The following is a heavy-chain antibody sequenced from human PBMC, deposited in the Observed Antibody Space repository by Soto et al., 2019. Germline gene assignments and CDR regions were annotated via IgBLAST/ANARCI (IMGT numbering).Heavy chain of an antibody. CDR3: ARGFKGKGHFDY. Sequence: PSETLSLTCAVYGGSFSGYYWSWIRQPPGKGLEWIGEINHSGSTNYNPSLKSRVTISVDTSKNQFSLKLSSVTAADTAVYYCARGFKGKGHFDYWGQGTLVTAPQ. CDR1: GGSFSGYY. V-gene: IGHV4-34*01. J-gene: IGHJ4*02. CDR2: INHSGST.